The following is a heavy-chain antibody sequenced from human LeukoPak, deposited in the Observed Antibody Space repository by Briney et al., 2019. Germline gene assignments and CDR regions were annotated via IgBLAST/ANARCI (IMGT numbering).Heavy chain of an antibody. D-gene: IGHD7-27*01. J-gene: IGHJ4*02. Sequence: GGSLRLSCAASGFSLSNYWMNWVRQAPGKGLEWVANIKQDGSEKNYVDSVKGRFSISRDNAKNSLILQMNSLRDEDTAVYYCARGVWAPFDSWGQGTLVPVSS. CDR3: ARGVWAPFDS. V-gene: IGHV3-7*01. CDR1: GFSLSNYW. CDR2: IKQDGSEK.